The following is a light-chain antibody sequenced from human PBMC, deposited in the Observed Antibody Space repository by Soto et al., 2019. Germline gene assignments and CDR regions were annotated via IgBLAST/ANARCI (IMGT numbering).Light chain of an antibody. Sequence: DIQMTQSPSTLSASVGDTVTITCRASQTISCLLSWYQQGPGKAPNLLIYKASSLESGVPSRFSGSGSGTEFTLTISSLQPDDFATYYCQQYNSYSPTWTFGQGTKVDI. J-gene: IGKJ1*01. V-gene: IGKV1-5*03. CDR3: QQYNSYSPTWT. CDR2: KAS. CDR1: QTISCL.